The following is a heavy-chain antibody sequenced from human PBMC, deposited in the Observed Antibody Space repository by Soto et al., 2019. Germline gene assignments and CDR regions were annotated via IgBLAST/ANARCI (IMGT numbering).Heavy chain of an antibody. V-gene: IGHV3-53*01. CDR2: IFTDDTT. CDR3: ARDPAGELRGSSVPGSLGS. D-gene: IGHD1-7*01. J-gene: IGHJ5*02. Sequence: DVQLVESGGGLIQPGGSLRLSCAAAGFIVNRNSMSWVRQAPGRGLEWVSLIFTDDTTSYADSVRGRFTIARDNSRNTLYLQMNSLRAEDTAVYFCARDPAGELRGSSVPGSLGSWGQGTLVAVSS. CDR1: GFIVNRNS.